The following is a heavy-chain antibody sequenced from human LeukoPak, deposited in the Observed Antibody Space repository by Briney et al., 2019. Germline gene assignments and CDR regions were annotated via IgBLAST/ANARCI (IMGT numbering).Heavy chain of an antibody. Sequence: PSETLSLTCTVSGGSTSSYCWSWIRQPPGKGLEWIGYIYYSGSTNYNPSLKSRVTISVDTSKNQFSLRLTSVTAADTAVYYCAGTSYSGAFNYFDYWGQGTLVTVSS. J-gene: IGHJ4*02. V-gene: IGHV4-59*08. CDR1: GGSTSSYC. D-gene: IGHD6-19*01. CDR2: IYYSGST. CDR3: AGTSYSGAFNYFDY.